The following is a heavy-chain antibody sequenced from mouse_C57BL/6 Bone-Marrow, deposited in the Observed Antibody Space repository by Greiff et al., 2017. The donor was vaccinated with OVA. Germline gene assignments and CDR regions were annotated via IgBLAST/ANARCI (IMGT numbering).Heavy chain of an antibody. CDR2: IYPRSGNT. D-gene: IGHD1-1*01. CDR3: ARSGYYGSSSYYCDY. V-gene: IGHV1-81*01. J-gene: IGHJ2*01. Sequence: QVQLQQSGAELARPGASVKLSCKASGYTFTSYGISWVKQRTGQGLEWIGEIYPRSGNTYYNEKFKGKATLTADKSSSTAYMELRSLTSEDSAVYFCARSGYYGSSSYYCDYWGQGTTLTVSS. CDR1: GYTFTSYG.